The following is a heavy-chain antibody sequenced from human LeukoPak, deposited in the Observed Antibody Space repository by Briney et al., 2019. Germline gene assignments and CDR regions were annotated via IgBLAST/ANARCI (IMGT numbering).Heavy chain of an antibody. J-gene: IGHJ4*02. V-gene: IGHV5-51*01. Sequence: GESLKISCKASGYTFTTYWIGWVRQMPGKGLDWMGVIYPGGSVTRYSPSFQGQVTLSADKSISTAYLQWSSLKASDTAIYYCTRGESLGEPRNDYWGQGTLVTVSS. D-gene: IGHD3-10*01. CDR3: TRGESLGEPRNDY. CDR2: IYPGGSVT. CDR1: GYTFTTYW.